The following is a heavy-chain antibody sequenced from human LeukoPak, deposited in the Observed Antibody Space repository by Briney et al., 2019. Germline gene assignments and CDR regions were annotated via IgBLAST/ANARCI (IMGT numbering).Heavy chain of an antibody. CDR1: GFTFSDYY. J-gene: IGHJ3*02. V-gene: IGHV3-11*01. Sequence: GGSLRLSCAASGFTFSDYYMSWIRQAPGKGLEWVSYISSSGSTIYYADSVKGRFTISRDNAKNSLYQQMNSLRAEDTAVYYCAREWELLSDAFDIWGQGTMVTVSS. CDR3: AREWELLSDAFDI. D-gene: IGHD1-26*01. CDR2: ISSSGSTI.